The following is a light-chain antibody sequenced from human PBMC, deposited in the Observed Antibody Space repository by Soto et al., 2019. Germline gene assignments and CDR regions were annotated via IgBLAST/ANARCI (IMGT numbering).Light chain of an antibody. CDR2: SAS. J-gene: IGKJ5*01. CDR3: HQYHHWFPMT. CDR1: QDVATN. Sequence: EIVMTQSPVPLSVSPGERATLTCRASQDVATNLGWYQQKPGQAPRLLIYSASTRATGVPGRFSGSRSGTEFTPTLSSLQSEDFAVYYCHQYHHWFPMTFGQGTRLEIK. V-gene: IGKV3-15*01.